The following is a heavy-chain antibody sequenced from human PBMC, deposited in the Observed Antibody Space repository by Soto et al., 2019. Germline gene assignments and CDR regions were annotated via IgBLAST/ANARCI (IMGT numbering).Heavy chain of an antibody. V-gene: IGHV3-48*02. CDR1: GFTFSSYS. J-gene: IGHJ4*02. Sequence: GGSLRLSCAASGFTFSSYSMNWVRQAPGKGLEWVSYISSSSSTIYYADSVKGRFTISRDNAKNSLYLQMNSLRDEDTAVYYFARRGGQQLVPYYFDYWGQGTLVTVSS. CDR3: ARRGGQQLVPYYFDY. D-gene: IGHD6-13*01. CDR2: ISSSSSTI.